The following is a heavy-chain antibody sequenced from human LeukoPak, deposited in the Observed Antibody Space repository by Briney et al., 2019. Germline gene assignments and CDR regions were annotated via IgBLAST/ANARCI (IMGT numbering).Heavy chain of an antibody. CDR2: ISSSSGTI. D-gene: IGHD3-22*01. CDR1: GFTFSSYS. J-gene: IGHJ6*03. Sequence: GGSLRLSCAASGFTFSSYSMNWVRQAPGKGLEWVSYISSSSGTIYYADSVKGRFTISRDNAKNSLYLQMNSLRAEDTAVYYCARSGYYYYYYYYMDVWGKGTTVTVSS. V-gene: IGHV3-48*01. CDR3: ARSGYYYYYYYYMDV.